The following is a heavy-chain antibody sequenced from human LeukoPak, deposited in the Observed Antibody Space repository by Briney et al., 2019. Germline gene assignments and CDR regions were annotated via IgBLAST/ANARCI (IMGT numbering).Heavy chain of an antibody. CDR2: ISAYNGNT. D-gene: IGHD5-24*01. CDR1: GHTFTSYG. CDR3: ARDGWVEMATITYPFDY. Sequence: ASVKVSCKASGHTFTSYGISWVRQAPGQGLEWMGWISAYNGNTNYAQKLQGRVTMTTDTSTSTAYMELRSLRSDDTAVYYCARDGWVEMATITYPFDYWGQGTLVTVSS. V-gene: IGHV1-18*01. J-gene: IGHJ4*02.